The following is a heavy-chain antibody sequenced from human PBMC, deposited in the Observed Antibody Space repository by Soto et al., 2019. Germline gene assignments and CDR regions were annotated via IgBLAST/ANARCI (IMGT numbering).Heavy chain of an antibody. J-gene: IGHJ5*02. Sequence: GGSLRLSCVASGFTLSNYGMHWVRQAPGKGLEWIALIWYEGTTKYSTDSMKGRFSISRDQSKSTLYLQVNSLRAEDTATYYCARDVGSSGSSRSFDTWGQGTLVTVSS. D-gene: IGHD3-10*01. CDR1: GFTLSNYG. CDR3: ARDVGSSGSSRSFDT. V-gene: IGHV3-33*01. CDR2: IWYEGTTK.